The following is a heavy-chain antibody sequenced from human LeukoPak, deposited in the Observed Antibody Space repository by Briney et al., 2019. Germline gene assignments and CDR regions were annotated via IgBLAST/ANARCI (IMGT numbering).Heavy chain of an antibody. D-gene: IGHD6-13*01. J-gene: IGHJ4*02. V-gene: IGHV1-3*01. CDR2: INAGNGNT. Sequence: VASVTVSCTVSGYTLTELSMHWVRQAPGQRLEWMGWINAGNGNTKYSQKFQGRVTITRDTSASTAYMELSSLRSEDTAVYYCARDEGIAAAGLNDWGQGTLVTVSS. CDR1: GYTLTELS. CDR3: ARDEGIAAAGLND.